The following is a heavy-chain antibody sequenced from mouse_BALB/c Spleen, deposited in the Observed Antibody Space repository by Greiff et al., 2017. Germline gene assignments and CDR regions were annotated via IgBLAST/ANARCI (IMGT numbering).Heavy chain of an antibody. Sequence: QVQLKQSGPGLVAPSQSLSITCTVSGFSLTSYGVHWVRQPPGKGLEWLGVIWAGGSTNYNSALMSRLSISKDNSKSQVFLKMNSLQTDDTAMYYCARDNGAYYRYDRGAWFAYWGQGTLVTVSA. D-gene: IGHD2-14*01. V-gene: IGHV2-9*02. J-gene: IGHJ3*01. CDR1: GFSLTSYG. CDR3: ARDNGAYYRYDRGAWFAY. CDR2: IWAGGST.